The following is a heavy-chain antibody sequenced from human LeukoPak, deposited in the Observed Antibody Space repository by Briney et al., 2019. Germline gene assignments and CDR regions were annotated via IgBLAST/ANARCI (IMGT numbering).Heavy chain of an antibody. V-gene: IGHV1-18*01. Sequence: ASVKVSCKASGGTFSSYAISWVRQAPGQGLEWMGWISAYNGNTNYAQKLQGRVTTTTDTSTSTAYMELRSLRSDDTAVYYCARDSRASVAAAAYYYYYYMDVWGKGTTVTVSS. CDR2: ISAYNGNT. D-gene: IGHD6-13*01. CDR1: GGTFSSYA. CDR3: ARDSRASVAAAAYYYYYYMDV. J-gene: IGHJ6*03.